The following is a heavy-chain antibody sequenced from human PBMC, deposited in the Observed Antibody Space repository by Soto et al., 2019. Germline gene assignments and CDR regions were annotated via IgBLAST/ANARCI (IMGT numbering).Heavy chain of an antibody. J-gene: IGHJ4*02. D-gene: IGHD3-9*01. V-gene: IGHV1-8*01. CDR3: ARAIPTYYDILTGYSYYFDY. Sequence: QVQLVQSGAEVKKPGASVKVSCKASGYTFTSYDINWVRQATGQGLEWMGWMNPNSGNTGYAQKFQGRVTMTWNTSISTAYMELSSLRSEDTAVYYCARAIPTYYDILTGYSYYFDYWGQGTLVTVSS. CDR1: GYTFTSYD. CDR2: MNPNSGNT.